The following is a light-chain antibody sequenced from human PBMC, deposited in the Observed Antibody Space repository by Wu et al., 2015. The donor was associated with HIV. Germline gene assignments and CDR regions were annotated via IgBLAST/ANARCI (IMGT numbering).Light chain of an antibody. CDR1: QSINSW. V-gene: IGKV1-5*03. J-gene: IGKJ1*01. CDR3: QQYHSYPWT. CDR2: KAS. Sequence: DIQMTQSPSTLSASVGDRVTITCRASQSINSWLAWYQQKPGKAPNLPIYKASNLQSGVPSRFSGSGFGTEFTLTVSSLQPDDFATYFCQQYHSYPWTFGQGTKVEIK.